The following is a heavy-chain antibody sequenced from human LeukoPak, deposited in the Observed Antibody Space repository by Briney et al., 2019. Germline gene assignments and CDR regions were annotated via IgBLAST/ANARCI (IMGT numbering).Heavy chain of an antibody. D-gene: IGHD6-19*01. CDR3: AREEGGWYDVYFDY. Sequence: PSETLSLTCTVSGGSISSSSYYWGWIRQPPGKGLEWIGSIYYSGSTYYNPSLKSRVTISVDTSKNQFSLKLSSVTAADTAVYYCAREEGGWYDVYFDYWGQGTLVTVSS. CDR2: IYYSGST. V-gene: IGHV4-39*07. J-gene: IGHJ4*02. CDR1: GGSISSSSYY.